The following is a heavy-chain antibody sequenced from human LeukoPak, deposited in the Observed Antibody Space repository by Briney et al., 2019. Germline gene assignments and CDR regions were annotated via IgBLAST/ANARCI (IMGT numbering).Heavy chain of an antibody. CDR1: GFSFSNFA. V-gene: IGHV3-23*01. J-gene: IGHJ4*02. CDR3: AKGAYDYIEMGYFDS. CDR2: IIGSSGDT. Sequence: GGSLRLYCAASGFSFSNFAMSWVRQAPGKGLEWVSLIIGSSGDTFYADSVKGRFTISRDNSKNRLYLQMNSLRAEDTALYYCAKGAYDYIEMGYFDSWGQGTLVTVSS. D-gene: IGHD5-12*01.